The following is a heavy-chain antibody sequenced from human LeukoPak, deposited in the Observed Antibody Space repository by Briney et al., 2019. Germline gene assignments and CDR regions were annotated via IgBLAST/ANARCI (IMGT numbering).Heavy chain of an antibody. CDR3: ARGNYYSMDV. CDR2: IHSDGSST. V-gene: IGHV3-74*01. CDR1: GFTFSNYW. J-gene: IGHJ6*02. Sequence: GGSLRLSCTASGFTFSNYWMHWVRQGPGKGLVWVSRIHSDGSSTTYADSVKGRFTISRDNAKNTLYLQMNSLRAEDTAVYYCARGNYYSMDVRGQGTTVTVSS.